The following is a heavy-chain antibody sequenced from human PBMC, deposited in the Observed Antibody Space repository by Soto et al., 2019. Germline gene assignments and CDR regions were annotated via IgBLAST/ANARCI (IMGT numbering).Heavy chain of an antibody. CDR1: GFTFSNYV. J-gene: IGHJ3*02. CDR3: AKWDSSGYQASLSGNAFDI. D-gene: IGHD3-22*01. CDR2: ISYDGSNK. V-gene: IGHV3-30*18. Sequence: GGSLRLSCAASGFTFSNYVMHWVRQAPGKGLEWVAVISYDGSNKYYADSVKGRFTISRDNSKNTLYLQMNSLRAEDTAVYYCAKWDSSGYQASLSGNAFDIWGQGTMVTVSS.